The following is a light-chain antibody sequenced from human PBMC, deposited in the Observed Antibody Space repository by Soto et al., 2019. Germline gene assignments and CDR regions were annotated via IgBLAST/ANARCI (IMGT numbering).Light chain of an antibody. V-gene: IGKV1-13*02. CDR2: DAS. J-gene: IGKJ5*01. CDR3: HQFNSYPL. CDR1: QGISSA. Sequence: ALQLTQSPSSLSASVGDRVTITCRASQGISSALAWYQQKPGKAPKLLIYDASSLESGVPSRFSGSGSGTDFTLPISSLQKEDFATYYCHQFNSYPLFGQGTRLEIK.